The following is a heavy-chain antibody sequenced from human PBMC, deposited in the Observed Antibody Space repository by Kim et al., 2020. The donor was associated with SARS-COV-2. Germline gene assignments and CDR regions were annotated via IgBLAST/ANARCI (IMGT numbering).Heavy chain of an antibody. V-gene: IGHV3-7*03. CDR3: ATEDYDFWSGQGTFAF. Sequence: GGSLRLSCAASGFTFTTYWMSWVRQAPGKGLEWVANINQDGSEKYYVDSVKVRFTVSRDNAKNSLYLQMNSLRADDTAVYYCATEDYDFWSGQGTFAFWGQGTMVTVSS. CDR1: GFTFTTYW. CDR2: INQDGSEK. J-gene: IGHJ3*01. D-gene: IGHD3-3*01.